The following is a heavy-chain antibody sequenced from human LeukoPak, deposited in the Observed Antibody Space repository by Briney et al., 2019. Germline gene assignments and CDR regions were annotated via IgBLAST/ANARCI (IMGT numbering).Heavy chain of an antibody. CDR2: IIPIFGTA. D-gene: IGHD2-21*02. Sequence: GASVKVSCKASGGTFSSYAISWVRQAPGQGLEWMGGIIPIFGTANYAQKFQGRVTITADKSTSTAYMELSSLRSEDTAVYYCARVLDMVTTGIYAFDIWGQGTMVTVSS. J-gene: IGHJ3*02. V-gene: IGHV1-69*06. CDR3: ARVLDMVTTGIYAFDI. CDR1: GGTFSSYA.